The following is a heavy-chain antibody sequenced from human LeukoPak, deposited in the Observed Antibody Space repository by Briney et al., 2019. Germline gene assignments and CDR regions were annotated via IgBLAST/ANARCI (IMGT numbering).Heavy chain of an antibody. V-gene: IGHV4-34*01. Sequence: SETLSLTCAVYGGSFSTLYWTWIRQPPGKGLECIGEINHTGSTNYSPSLKSRLTISLDTSKNQLYLELNSVTAADTAIYYCAHGRWPTGLGALDIWGQGTMVTVSP. CDR3: AHGRWPTGLGALDI. D-gene: IGHD1-1*01. J-gene: IGHJ3*02. CDR2: INHTGST. CDR1: GGSFSTLY.